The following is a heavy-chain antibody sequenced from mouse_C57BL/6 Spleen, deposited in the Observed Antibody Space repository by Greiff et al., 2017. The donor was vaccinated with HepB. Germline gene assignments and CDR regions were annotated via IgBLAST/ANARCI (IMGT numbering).Heavy chain of an antibody. CDR3: ARKDFWGFDY. CDR2: INPGSGGT. V-gene: IGHV1-54*01. J-gene: IGHJ2*01. Sequence: QVQLQQSGAELVRPGPSVKVSCKASGYAFTNYLIEWVKQRPGQGLEWIGVINPGSGGTNYNEKFKGKATLTADKSSSTAYMQLSSLTSEDSAVYFCARKDFWGFDYWGQGTTLTVSS. CDR1: GYAFTNYL.